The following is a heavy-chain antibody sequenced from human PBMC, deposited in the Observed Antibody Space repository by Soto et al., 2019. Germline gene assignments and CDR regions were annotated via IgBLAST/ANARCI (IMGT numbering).Heavy chain of an antibody. V-gene: IGHV4-31*03. J-gene: IGHJ3*02. D-gene: IGHD4-17*01. Sequence: SETLSLTCTVSGGSISSGGYYWSWIRQHPGKGLEWIGYIYYSGSTYYNTSLKSRVTISVDTSKNQFSLKLSSVTAADTAVYYCARADYANAFDIWGQGTMVTVSS. CDR1: GGSISSGGYY. CDR3: ARADYANAFDI. CDR2: IYYSGST.